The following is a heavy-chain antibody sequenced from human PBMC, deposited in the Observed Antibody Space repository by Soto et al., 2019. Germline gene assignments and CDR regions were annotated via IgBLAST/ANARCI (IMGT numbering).Heavy chain of an antibody. D-gene: IGHD3-22*01. V-gene: IGHV1-2*02. CDR3: ARGDFDSSANYYAGWFDP. J-gene: IGHJ5*02. CDR2: FNPNSGGT. Sequence: QVQLVQSGAEVKKPGASVKVSCKASGYIFTGYYMHWLRQAPGQGLEWMGWFNPNSGGTKYAQKFQGRVTMTNDTSIYTAYMELSGLISDYTAVYYCARGDFDSSANYYAGWFDPWGQGTLVTVSS. CDR1: GYIFTGYY.